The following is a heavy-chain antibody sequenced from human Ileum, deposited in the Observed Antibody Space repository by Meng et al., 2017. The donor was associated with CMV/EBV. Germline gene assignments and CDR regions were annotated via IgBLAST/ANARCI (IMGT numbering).Heavy chain of an antibody. J-gene: IGHJ3*02. D-gene: IGHD1-1*01. CDR1: GLTFSSYA. CDR3: AKGPWTDPHAFDI. Sequence: GGSLRLSCAASGLTFSSYAMSWVRQATGKGLECVSIITTDGRSTYHADSVKGRFTISRDNSKNMLYLQMNSLRAEDTAVYYCAKGPWTDPHAFDIWGQGTMVTVSS. CDR2: ITTDGRST. V-gene: IGHV3-23*01.